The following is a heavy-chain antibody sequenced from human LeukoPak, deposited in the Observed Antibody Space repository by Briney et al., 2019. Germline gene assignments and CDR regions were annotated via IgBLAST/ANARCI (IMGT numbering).Heavy chain of an antibody. V-gene: IGHV1-8*01. CDR3: ARDFRRGIGPHSYAVVVAARGGGADY. CDR1: GYTFTSYA. CDR2: MNPNSGNT. J-gene: IGHJ4*02. Sequence: RASAKVSCKASGYTFTSYAINWVRQATGRGREWMGWMNPNSGNTGYAQKFQGRVTMTRNTSISTAYMELRSLRSDDTAVYYCARDFRRGIGPHSYAVVVAARGGGADYWGQGTLVTVSS. D-gene: IGHD2-15*01.